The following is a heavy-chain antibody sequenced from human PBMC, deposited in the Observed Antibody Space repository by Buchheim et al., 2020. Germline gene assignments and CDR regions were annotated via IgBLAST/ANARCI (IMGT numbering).Heavy chain of an antibody. CDR2: INSDGSST. CDR1: RFTFSNYW. J-gene: IGHJ5*02. Sequence: EVYLVESGGGLVQPGGSLRLSCVASRFTFSNYWMHWVRQAPGKGLVWVSRINSDGSSTTYADSVKGRFTISRDTAKSTLYLQMNSLRDEDTAVYYCVGLYGSQTYSLSDHWGQGTL. D-gene: IGHD2-15*01. CDR3: VGLYGSQTYSLSDH. V-gene: IGHV3-74*01.